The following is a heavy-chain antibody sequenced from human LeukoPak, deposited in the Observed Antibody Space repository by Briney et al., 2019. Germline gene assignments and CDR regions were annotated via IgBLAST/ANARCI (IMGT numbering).Heavy chain of an antibody. D-gene: IGHD6-13*01. V-gene: IGHV1-18*04. CDR3: ARAAIPVAVKPAFDY. CDR2: ISPFNGNT. Sequence: ASVKVSCKASGYTFTSYYMHWVRQAPGQGLEWMGWISPFNGNTNYAQKLQGRVTMTSDTSTSTAYMELRSLRSDDTAVYYCARAAIPVAVKPAFDYWGQGTLVTVSS. J-gene: IGHJ4*02. CDR1: GYTFTSYY.